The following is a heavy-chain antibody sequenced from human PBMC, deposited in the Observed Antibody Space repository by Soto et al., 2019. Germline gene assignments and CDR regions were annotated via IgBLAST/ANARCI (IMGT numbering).Heavy chain of an antibody. CDR2: ISAYNGNT. Sequence: ASVKVSCKASGYTFTSYGISWVRQAPGQGLEWMGWISAYNGNTNYAQKLQGRVTMTTDTSTSTAYMELRSLRSDDTAVYHCAKGYCSSSSCEKLNPFRVKYYYNGMDVWGQGTTVTVSS. CDR3: AKGYCSSSSCEKLNPFRVKYYYNGMDV. CDR1: GYTFTSYG. D-gene: IGHD2-2*01. V-gene: IGHV1-18*01. J-gene: IGHJ6*02.